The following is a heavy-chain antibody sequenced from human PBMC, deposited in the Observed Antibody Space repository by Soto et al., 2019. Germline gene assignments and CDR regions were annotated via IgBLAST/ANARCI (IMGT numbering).Heavy chain of an antibody. CDR3: AKDHLSGSYSYFDY. D-gene: IGHD1-26*01. J-gene: IGHJ4*02. CDR2: ISYDVSNK. Sequence: QVQLVESGGGVVQPGRSLRLSCAASGFTFSSYGMHWVRQAPGKGLEWVAVISYDVSNKYYADSVKGRFTISRDNSKNTLYLQMNSLRAEDTAVYYCAKDHLSGSYSYFDYWGQGTLVTVSS. V-gene: IGHV3-30*18. CDR1: GFTFSSYG.